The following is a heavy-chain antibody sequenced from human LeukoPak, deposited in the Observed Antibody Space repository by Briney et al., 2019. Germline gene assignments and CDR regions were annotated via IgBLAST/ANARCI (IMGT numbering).Heavy chain of an antibody. CDR3: ARVLLVDIYRFDP. J-gene: IGHJ5*02. V-gene: IGHV3-74*01. CDR1: RLTFRSYW. D-gene: IGHD2-2*03. Sequence: GRSLRLSRASSRLTFRSYWMHWVRHAPAKGLVWVSRINSDWRRTSYADSVEDRFTISRDNAKNTLYLQMNSLRAEDTAVYYCARVLLVDIYRFDPWGQGTLVTVSS. CDR2: INSDWRRT.